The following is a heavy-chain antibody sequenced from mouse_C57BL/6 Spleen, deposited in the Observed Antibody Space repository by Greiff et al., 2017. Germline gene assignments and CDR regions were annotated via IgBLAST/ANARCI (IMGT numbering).Heavy chain of an antibody. Sequence: QVQLQQSGAELVKPGASVKISCKASGYAFSSYWMNWVKQRPGKGLEWIGQIYPGDGDTNYNGKFKGKATLTADKSSSTAYMQLSSLTSEDSADYFCARGGDSPYAMDHWGQGTPVTVSS. D-gene: IGHD2-12*01. CDR2: IYPGDGDT. CDR3: ARGGDSPYAMDH. J-gene: IGHJ4*01. V-gene: IGHV1-80*01. CDR1: GYAFSSYW.